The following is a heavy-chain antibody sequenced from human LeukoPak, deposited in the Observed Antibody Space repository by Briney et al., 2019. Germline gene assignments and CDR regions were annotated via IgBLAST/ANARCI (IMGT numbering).Heavy chain of an antibody. CDR1: GFTFSSYA. CDR3: AKYEAPLDGPGENAFDI. CDR2: ISGSGGST. V-gene: IGHV3-23*01. Sequence: GGSLRLSCAASGFTFSSYAMSWVRQAPGKGLEWVSAISGSGGSTYYADSVKGRFTISRDNSENTLYLQMNSLRAEDTAVYYCAKYEAPLDGPGENAFDIWGQGTMVTVSS. D-gene: IGHD5-24*01. J-gene: IGHJ3*02.